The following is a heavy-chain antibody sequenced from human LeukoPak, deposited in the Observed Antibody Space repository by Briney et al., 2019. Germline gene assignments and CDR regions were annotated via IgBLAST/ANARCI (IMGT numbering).Heavy chain of an antibody. D-gene: IGHD6-19*01. J-gene: IGHJ4*02. CDR3: ARETYSSGWTFFDY. Sequence: GSLRLSCAASGFTFSSYSMNWVRQAPGKGLEWVSSISSSSSYIYYADSVKGRFAISRDNAKNSPYLQMNSLRAEDTAVYYCARETYSSGWTFFDYWGQGTLVTVSS. V-gene: IGHV3-21*01. CDR2: ISSSSSYI. CDR1: GFTFSSYS.